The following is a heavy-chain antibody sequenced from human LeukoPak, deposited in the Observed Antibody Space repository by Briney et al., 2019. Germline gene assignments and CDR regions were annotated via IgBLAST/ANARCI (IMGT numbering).Heavy chain of an antibody. CDR3: ARSLVAGRDYYYYGMDV. V-gene: IGHV3-30*03. D-gene: IGHD6-19*01. J-gene: IGHJ6*02. CDR1: GFTFSSYG. CDR2: ISYDGSNK. Sequence: GRSLRLSCAASGFTFSSYGMHWVRQAPGKGLEWVAVISYDGSNKYYADSVKGRFTISRDNSKNTLYLQMNSLRAEDTAVYYCARSLVAGRDYYYYGMDVWGQGTTVTVSS.